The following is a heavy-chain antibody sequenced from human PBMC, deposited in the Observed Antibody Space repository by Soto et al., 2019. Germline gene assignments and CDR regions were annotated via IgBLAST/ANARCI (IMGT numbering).Heavy chain of an antibody. D-gene: IGHD3-3*01. CDR2: ITWNSGYM. J-gene: IGHJ3*02. CDR1: GFGFDDYA. Sequence: EVQLVESGGGLEQPGRSLRLSCAASGFGFDDYAMHWVRQAPGKGLEWVSGITWNSGYMGYADSVQGRFTISRDQAKNTMYKEMNSLYLEETGLCDEAKGIFDFPEYLGIGAIDIWGQGTPVTVSS. V-gene: IGHV3-9*01. CDR3: AKGIFDFPEYLGIGAIDI.